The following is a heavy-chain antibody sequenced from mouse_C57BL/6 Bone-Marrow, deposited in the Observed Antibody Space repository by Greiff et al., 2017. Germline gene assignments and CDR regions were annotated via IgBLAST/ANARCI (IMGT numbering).Heavy chain of an antibody. CDR1: GYTFTSYW. CDR3: ARWGNFYDYDVGGCDY. J-gene: IGHJ2*01. V-gene: IGHV1-53*01. Sequence: QVQLQQPGTELVKPGASVKLSCKASGYTFTSYWMHWVKQRPGQGLEWIGNINPSNGGTNYNEKFKSKATLTVDKSSSTAYMQLSSLTSEDSAVYYCARWGNFYDYDVGGCDYGGQGTTLTVSS. CDR2: INPSNGGT. D-gene: IGHD2-4*01.